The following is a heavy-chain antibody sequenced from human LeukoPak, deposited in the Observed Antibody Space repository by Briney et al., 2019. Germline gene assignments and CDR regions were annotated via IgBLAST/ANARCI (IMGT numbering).Heavy chain of an antibody. D-gene: IGHD6-19*01. V-gene: IGHV1-2*02. J-gene: IGHJ3*02. CDR3: ARTKTYSGWYEDAFDI. CDR1: GYTFTGYY. Sequence: GASVKVSCKASGYTFTGYYMHWVRQAPGQGLEWMGWINPNSGGTNYAQKFQGRVTMTRDTSISTAYMELSRLRSDDTAVYYCARTKTYSGWYEDAFDIWGQGTMVTVSS. CDR2: INPNSGGT.